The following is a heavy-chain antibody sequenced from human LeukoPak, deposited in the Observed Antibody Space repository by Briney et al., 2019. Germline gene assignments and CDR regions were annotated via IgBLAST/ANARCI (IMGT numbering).Heavy chain of an antibody. CDR2: IYYSGST. V-gene: IGHV4-39*01. CDR3: ARHGTDWEFNY. J-gene: IGHJ4*02. D-gene: IGHD1-1*01. Sequence: PLETLSLTCTVSGGSISSSSYYWGWIRQPPGKGLEWIGSIYYSGSTYYNPSLKSRVTISVDTSENQFSLKLSSVTAADTAVYYCARHGTDWEFNYWGQGTLVTVSS. CDR1: GGSISSSSYY.